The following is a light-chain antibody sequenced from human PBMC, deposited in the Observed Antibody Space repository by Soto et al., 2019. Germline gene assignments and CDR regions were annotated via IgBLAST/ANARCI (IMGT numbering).Light chain of an antibody. CDR3: LLFHDDAWV. CDR2: STS. J-gene: IGLJ3*02. V-gene: IGLV7-43*01. CDR1: TGAVTSGNY. Sequence: QTVVTQEPSLTVSPGGTVTLTCASSTGAVTSGNYPNWFQQKPGQAPRALIYSTSNKQSWTPARFSGSLLGGKTALTLSGVQPEDEADYYCLLFHDDAWVFGGGTKLTVL.